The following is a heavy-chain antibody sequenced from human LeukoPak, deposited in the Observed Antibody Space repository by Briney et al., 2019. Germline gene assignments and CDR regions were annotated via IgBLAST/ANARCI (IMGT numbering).Heavy chain of an antibody. J-gene: IGHJ3*02. D-gene: IGHD4-11*01. CDR3: AKDRVTVTPGADDAFDI. CDR2: LSGSGGST. Sequence: GGSLRLSCAASGFTFSSYAMSWIRQAPGKGLEGVSALSGSGGSTYYADSAKGRSTICRDNSKNTLYLQMNSLRAEDTAVYYCAKDRVTVTPGADDAFDIWGQGTMVTVSS. V-gene: IGHV3-23*01. CDR1: GFTFSSYA.